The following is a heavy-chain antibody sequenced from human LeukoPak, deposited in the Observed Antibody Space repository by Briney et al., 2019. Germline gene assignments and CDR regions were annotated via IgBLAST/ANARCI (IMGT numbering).Heavy chain of an antibody. V-gene: IGHV4-59*08. CDR1: GGSISSYY. Sequence: SETLSLTCTVSGGSISSYYWSWIRQPPGKGLEWIAYISDIGSINYNPSLKSRVTISLDTSKNQFSLKLSSVTAADTAVYYSAGHHPRNTVDFWGQGTLVTVSS. CDR2: ISDIGSI. D-gene: IGHD2/OR15-2a*01. J-gene: IGHJ4*02. CDR3: AGHHPRNTVDF.